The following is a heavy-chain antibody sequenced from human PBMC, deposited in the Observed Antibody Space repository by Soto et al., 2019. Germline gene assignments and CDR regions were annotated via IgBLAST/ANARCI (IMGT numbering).Heavy chain of an antibody. Sequence: LRLSCSASGFTFSDYAIHWIRQAPGKGLQYVSGISGYGDKTYTADSVKGRFTVSRDNSKNTLDLQMSSLRAEETAVYYCATVHNTSRSFDYWGQGTLVTVSS. CDR1: GFTFSDYA. CDR2: ISGYGDKT. V-gene: IGHV3-64*04. D-gene: IGHD2-2*02. CDR3: ATVHNTSRSFDY. J-gene: IGHJ4*02.